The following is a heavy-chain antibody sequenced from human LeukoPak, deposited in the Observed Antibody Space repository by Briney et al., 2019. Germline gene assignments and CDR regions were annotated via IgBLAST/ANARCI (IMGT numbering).Heavy chain of an antibody. CDR3: PRQDYVSSYFDP. CDR2: IYYSGST. CDR1: RDSISRGSYY. Sequence: SETLSLTCTVSRDSISRGSYYWGWIRQPPGKGLEWIGTIYYSGSTYYNPSLKSRVTISVDTAKNYFSLSLRSVTAADTALYYCPRQDYVSSYFDPWGQGTLVTVSS. V-gene: IGHV4-39*01. J-gene: IGHJ5*02. D-gene: IGHD4-17*01.